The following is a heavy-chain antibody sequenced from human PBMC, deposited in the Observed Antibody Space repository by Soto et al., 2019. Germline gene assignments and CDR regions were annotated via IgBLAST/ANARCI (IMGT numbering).Heavy chain of an antibody. CDR3: AREGSGYYKYNWFDP. V-gene: IGHV4-4*02. D-gene: IGHD3-22*01. J-gene: IGHJ5*02. CDR2: IYHSGST. Sequence: SETLSLTCAVSGGSISSSNWWSWVRQPPGKGLEWIGEIYHSGSTNYNPSLKSRVTISVDKSKNQFSLKLSSVTAADSAVYYCAREGSGYYKYNWFDPWGQGTLVTVSS. CDR1: GGSISSSNW.